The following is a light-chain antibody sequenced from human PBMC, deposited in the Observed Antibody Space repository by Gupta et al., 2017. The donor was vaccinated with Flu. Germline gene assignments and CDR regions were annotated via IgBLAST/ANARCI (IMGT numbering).Light chain of an antibody. Sequence: QAVVTQEPSLTVYPGGTVTLTCGSSTGAVTSGHCPYWFQPKHGQAPRTLIYDANRKHSWTPARFSGSLLGGKAALTLSGAQPEDDADYYCLLSYMDPLVVFGGGTKLTVL. CDR2: DAN. J-gene: IGLJ2*01. V-gene: IGLV7-46*01. CDR1: TGAVTSGHC. CDR3: LLSYMDPLVV.